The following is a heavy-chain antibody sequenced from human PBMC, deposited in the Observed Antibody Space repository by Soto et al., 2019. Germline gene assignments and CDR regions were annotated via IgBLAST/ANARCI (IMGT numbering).Heavy chain of an antibody. CDR3: AKAMVRGNNTKGYYVDV. J-gene: IGHJ6*03. CDR1: GFTFRSYA. CDR2: ISGSGGST. D-gene: IGHD3-10*01. Sequence: GGSLRLSCAASGFTFRSYAMSWVRQAPGKGLEWVSAISGSGGSTYYADSVKGRFTISRDNSKNTLYLQMNSLRAEDTAVYYCAKAMVRGNNTKGYYVDVWGKGTTVTVSS. V-gene: IGHV3-23*01.